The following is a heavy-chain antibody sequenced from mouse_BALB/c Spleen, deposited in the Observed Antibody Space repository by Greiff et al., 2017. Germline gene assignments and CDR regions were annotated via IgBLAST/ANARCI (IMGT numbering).Heavy chain of an antibody. Sequence: EVKLVESGGGLVQPGGSRKLSCAASGFTFSSFGMHWVRQAPEKGLEWVAYISSGSSTIYYADTVKGRFPIFRDNPKNTLFLQMTSLRSDDTAMYYCGIGATGAGYAMDDWGQGTSVTVSS. CDR2: ISSGSSTI. CDR3: GIGATGAGYAMDD. V-gene: IGHV5-17*02. CDR1: GFTFSSFG. D-gene: IGHD3-3*01. J-gene: IGHJ4*01.